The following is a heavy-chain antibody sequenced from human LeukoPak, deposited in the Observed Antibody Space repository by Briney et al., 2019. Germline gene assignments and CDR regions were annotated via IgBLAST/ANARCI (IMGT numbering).Heavy chain of an antibody. CDR2: IIPTLGIA. Sequence: GASVKVSCKSSGGTFSSYAISWVRQAPGQGLEWMGRIIPTLGIANYAQKFQGRVTITADKSTSTAYMELSSLRSEDTAVYYCATEVQYYYDSSGYYHPFDYWGQGTLVTVSS. CDR3: ATEVQYYYDSSGYYHPFDY. CDR1: GGTFSSYA. V-gene: IGHV1-69*04. J-gene: IGHJ4*02. D-gene: IGHD3-22*01.